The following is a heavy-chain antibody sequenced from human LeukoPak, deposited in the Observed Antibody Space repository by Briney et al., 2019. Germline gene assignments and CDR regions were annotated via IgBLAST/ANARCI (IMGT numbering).Heavy chain of an antibody. V-gene: IGHV3-30*18. CDR3: AKDHNWNDVEGYFDY. Sequence: PGGSLRLSCAASGFTFSSYGMHWVRQAPGKGLEWVAVISYDGSNKYYADSVKGRLTISRDNSKNTLYLQMNSLRAEDTAVYYCAKDHNWNDVEGYFDYWGQGTLVTVSS. D-gene: IGHD1-1*01. CDR1: GFTFSSYG. J-gene: IGHJ4*02. CDR2: ISYDGSNK.